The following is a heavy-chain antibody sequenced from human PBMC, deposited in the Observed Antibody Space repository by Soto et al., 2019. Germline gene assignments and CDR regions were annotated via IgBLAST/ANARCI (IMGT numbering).Heavy chain of an antibody. CDR3: VKFRGRAYPYYYMDV. CDR1: GFTFSTYG. J-gene: IGHJ6*03. D-gene: IGHD3-10*01. V-gene: IGHV3-23*01. CDR2: YGGSGGSR. Sequence: DVQLLESGAGLVQWGGSLRLSCVTSGFTFSTYGMTWVRQAPGKGLEWVSYGGSGGSRYYAESVKGRFTISRDNSKNTLSLEMNSLRAEDTATYYCVKFRGRAYPYYYMDVWGKGTTVTVSS.